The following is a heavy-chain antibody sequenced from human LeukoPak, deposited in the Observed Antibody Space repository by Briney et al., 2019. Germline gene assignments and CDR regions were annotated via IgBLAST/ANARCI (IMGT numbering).Heavy chain of an antibody. J-gene: IGHJ4*02. CDR3: ARGLWFGDENPPYFDY. D-gene: IGHD3-10*01. Sequence: SETLSLTCAVYGGSFSSYYWSWIRQPAGKGLEWIGRIYTSESTNYNPSLKSRVTISVDTSRNQFSLKLSSVTAADTAVYYCARGLWFGDENPPYFDYWGQGILVTVSS. CDR2: IYTSEST. CDR1: GGSFSSYY. V-gene: IGHV4-59*10.